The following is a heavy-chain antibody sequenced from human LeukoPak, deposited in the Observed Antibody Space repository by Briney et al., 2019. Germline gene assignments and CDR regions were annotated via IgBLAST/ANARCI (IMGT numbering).Heavy chain of an antibody. Sequence: PGGSLRLSCAVSGFTFDDYGMSWVRQAPGKGLEWVSGIIWNGGSRGYADSVKGRFTISRDNAKNSLYLQMNSLRAEDTALYYCARDPPDNWNFEYNWFDPWGQGTLVTVSS. D-gene: IGHD1-1*01. CDR3: ARDPPDNWNFEYNWFDP. J-gene: IGHJ5*02. V-gene: IGHV3-20*04. CDR1: GFTFDDYG. CDR2: IIWNGGSR.